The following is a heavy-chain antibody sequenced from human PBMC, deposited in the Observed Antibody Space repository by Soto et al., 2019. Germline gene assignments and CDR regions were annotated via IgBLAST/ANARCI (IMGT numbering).Heavy chain of an antibody. D-gene: IGHD3-10*01. J-gene: IGHJ4*02. CDR1: GDSVSSNSAA. CDR3: QRDTPEIRYYFDY. CDR2: TYYRSKWYY. V-gene: IGHV6-1*01. Sequence: TLSLTCAISGDSVSSNSAAWNWIRQSPSRGLEWLGRTYYRSKWYYDYSVSVKNRITINPDTSRNQFSLQLNSVTPEDTAVYFRQRDTPEIRYYFDYWGQGTVVPVSS.